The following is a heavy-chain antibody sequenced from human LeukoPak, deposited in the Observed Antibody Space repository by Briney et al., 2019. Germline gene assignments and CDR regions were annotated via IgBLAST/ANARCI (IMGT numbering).Heavy chain of an antibody. V-gene: IGHV3-30*02. J-gene: IGHJ4*02. CDR3: ASTLEWLLYGNFDY. CDR2: IRYDGSNK. Sequence: GGSLRLSCAASGFTFSNYGMHWVRQAPGKGLEWVAVIRYDGSNKYYADSVKGRFTISRDNSKNTLYLQMSSLRAEDTAVYYCASTLEWLLYGNFDYWGQGTLVTVSS. CDR1: GFTFSNYG. D-gene: IGHD3-3*01.